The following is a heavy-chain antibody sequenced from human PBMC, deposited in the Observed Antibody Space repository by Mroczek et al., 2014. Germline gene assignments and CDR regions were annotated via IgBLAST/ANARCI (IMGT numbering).Heavy chain of an antibody. J-gene: IGHJ4*02. D-gene: IGHD2-8*01. CDR1: GGSFSGYY. Sequence: QVQLQQWGAGLLKPSETLSLTCAVYGGSFSGYYWSWIRQPPGKGLEWIGEINHSGSTNYNPSLKSRVTISVDTSKNQFSLKLSSVTAADTAVYYCARMVYGTFDYWGQGTLVTVSS. CDR3: ARMVYGTFDY. CDR2: INHSGST. V-gene: IGHV4-34*01.